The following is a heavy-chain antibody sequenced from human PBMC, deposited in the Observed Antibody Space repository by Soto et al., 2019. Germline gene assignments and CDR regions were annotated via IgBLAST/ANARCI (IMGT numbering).Heavy chain of an antibody. CDR2: ISSSSSYI. J-gene: IGHJ3*02. CDR1: GFTFSSYS. D-gene: IGHD6-13*01. CDR3: ARGPYSSSWYDAFDI. V-gene: IGHV3-21*01. Sequence: GGSLRLSCAASGFTFSSYSMNWVRQAPGKGLEWVSSISSSSSYIYYADSVKGQFTISRDNAKNSLYLQMNSLRAEDTAVYYCARGPYSSSWYDAFDIWGQGTMVTVSS.